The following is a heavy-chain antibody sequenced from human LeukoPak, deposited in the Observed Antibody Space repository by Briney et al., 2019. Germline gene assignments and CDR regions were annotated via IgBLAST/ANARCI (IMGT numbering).Heavy chain of an antibody. Sequence: ASVKVSCKTSGYTFTDYYLHWVRQAPGQGLEGKGWINPNSGGISSAQKFQGRVTMTRDTSITTVYMEVSWLTSDDTAIYYCARADRLHGGPYLIGPWGQGTLVAVSS. D-gene: IGHD3-16*01. CDR1: GYTFTDYY. CDR2: INPNSGGI. V-gene: IGHV1-2*02. CDR3: ARADRLHGGPYLIGP. J-gene: IGHJ5*02.